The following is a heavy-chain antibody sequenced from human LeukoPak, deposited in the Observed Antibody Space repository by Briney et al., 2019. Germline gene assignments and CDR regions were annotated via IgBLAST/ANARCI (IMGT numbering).Heavy chain of an antibody. CDR3: AKGGGYCSSTSCYLDY. D-gene: IGHD2-2*01. Sequence: GGSLRLSCAASGFTFSSYGMHWVRQAPGKGLEWVAVISYDGSNKYYADSVKGRFTISRGNSKNTLYLQMNSLRAEDTAVYYCAKGGGYCSSTSCYLDYWGQGTLVTVSS. J-gene: IGHJ4*02. CDR1: GFTFSSYG. V-gene: IGHV3-30*18. CDR2: ISYDGSNK.